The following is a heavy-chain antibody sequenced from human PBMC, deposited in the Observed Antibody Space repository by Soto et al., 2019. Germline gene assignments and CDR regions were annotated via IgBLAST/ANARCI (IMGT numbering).Heavy chain of an antibody. CDR3: ARIDCTGDNCNPYYHYGMDV. J-gene: IGHJ6*02. CDR1: GFTFHTYG. D-gene: IGHD2-8*02. Sequence: GGSLRLSCAASGFTFHTYGMHWVRQIPGKGLQWVAIIWYDGSIKYYADSVKGRFTISRDNSKNTLYLQMNSLRDEDTAVYYCARIDCTGDNCNPYYHYGMDVWGQGTTGTVSS. V-gene: IGHV3-33*01. CDR2: IWYDGSIK.